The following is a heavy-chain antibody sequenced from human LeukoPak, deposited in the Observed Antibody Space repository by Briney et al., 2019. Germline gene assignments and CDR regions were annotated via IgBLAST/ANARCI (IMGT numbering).Heavy chain of an antibody. D-gene: IGHD3-10*01. CDR3: AREGQRGITMVRGVTKPYYFDY. Sequence: PGGSLRLSCAVSGFSLRSYWMHWVRQAPGKGLVWVSRISGDGSMTNYADSVKGRFTISRDNAKNTVYLQMNSLRAEDTAVYYCAREGQRGITMVRGVTKPYYFDYWGQGTLVTVSS. CDR2: ISGDGSMT. V-gene: IGHV3-74*01. CDR1: GFSLRSYW. J-gene: IGHJ4*02.